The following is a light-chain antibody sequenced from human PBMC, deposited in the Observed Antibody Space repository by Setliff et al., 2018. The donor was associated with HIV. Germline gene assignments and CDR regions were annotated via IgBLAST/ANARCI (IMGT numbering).Light chain of an antibody. CDR1: SSDVGAYNY. J-gene: IGLJ2*01. Sequence: QSALTQPASVSGSLGQSITISCTGTSSDVGAYNYVSWYQQHPGKAPKLMIFEVSNRPSGISNRFSGSKSGNTASLTISGLQTEDEADYYCSSYTITNTVIFGGGTKVTVL. V-gene: IGLV2-14*03. CDR2: EVS. CDR3: SSYTITNTVI.